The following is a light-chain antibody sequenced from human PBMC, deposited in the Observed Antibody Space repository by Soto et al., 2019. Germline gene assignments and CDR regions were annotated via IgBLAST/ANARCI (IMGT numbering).Light chain of an antibody. J-gene: IGLJ2*01. Sequence: QSVLTQPPSTSGTPGQRVTISCSGSSSNIGTNFVYWYQQLPGTAPKLLIYRYNQRPSESPDRFPVSKSGTSASQAISGLRSDDVSDYYCAAWDDSLSGVVFGGGTKLIVL. V-gene: IGLV1-47*01. CDR1: SSNIGTNF. CDR2: RYN. CDR3: AAWDDSLSGVV.